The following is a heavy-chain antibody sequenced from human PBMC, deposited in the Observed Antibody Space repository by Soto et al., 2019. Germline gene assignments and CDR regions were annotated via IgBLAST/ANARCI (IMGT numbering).Heavy chain of an antibody. CDR3: ARGIAVAGPGTNGMYV. CDR2: IIPIFGTA. J-gene: IGHJ6*02. D-gene: IGHD6-19*01. Sequence: QVQLVQSGAEVKKPGSSVKVSCTASGGTFSSYAISWVRQAPGQGLEWMGGIIPIFGTANSAQKFQGRVTITADDSTSTAYMELSSLRSEDTAVYDCARGIAVAGPGTNGMYVWGQGTTVTVSS. CDR1: GGTFSSYA. V-gene: IGHV1-69*01.